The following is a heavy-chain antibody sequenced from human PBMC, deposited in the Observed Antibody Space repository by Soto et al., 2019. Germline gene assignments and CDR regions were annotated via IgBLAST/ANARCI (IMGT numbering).Heavy chain of an antibody. CDR3: ARDIGSAYSSSWAFFDY. CDR1: GYTFTGYY. J-gene: IGHJ4*02. D-gene: IGHD6-13*01. V-gene: IGHV1-2*04. CDR2: INPNSGGT. Sequence: ASVKVSCKASGYTFTGYYMHWVRQAPGQGLEWMGWINPNSGGTNYAQKFQGWVTMTRDTSISTAYMELSRLRSDDTAVYYCARDIGSAYSSSWAFFDYWGQGTLVTVSS.